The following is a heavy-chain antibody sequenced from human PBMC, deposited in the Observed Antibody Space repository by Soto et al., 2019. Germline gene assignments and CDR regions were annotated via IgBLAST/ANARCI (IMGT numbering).Heavy chain of an antibody. CDR2: ISYDGGQK. D-gene: IGHD4-4*01. CDR1: EFTFSRYP. Sequence: QVQLGGSWGGVVHPERPLRLSCSASEFTFSRYPMHWVRQAPGKGLEWVAGISYDGGQKFYGDTGRGRFTISSDSSKTTVFLQMTSLRPEDTAAYYCARVTTAYSNPGGPFFFCGMAVWGEWTTVTVSS. CDR3: ARVTTAYSNPGGPFFFCGMAV. V-gene: IGHV3-30-3*01. J-gene: IGHJ6*02.